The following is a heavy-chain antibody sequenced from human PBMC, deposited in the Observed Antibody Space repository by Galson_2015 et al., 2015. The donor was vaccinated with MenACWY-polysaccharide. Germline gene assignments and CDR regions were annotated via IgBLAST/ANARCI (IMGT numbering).Heavy chain of an antibody. D-gene: IGHD4-17*01. CDR1: GFTFSDLY. CDR2: SRNKARSYTT. J-gene: IGHJ4*02. CDR3: VRAVPGAGPSWYIDY. V-gene: IGHV3-72*01. Sequence: SLRLSCAVSGFTFSDLYMNWVRQAPGKGLEWVGRSRNKARSYTTEYAVAVKDRFTISRDVSRNSLYLQMNSLKTEDTAVYYCVRAVPGAGPSWYIDYWGQGTQVTVSS.